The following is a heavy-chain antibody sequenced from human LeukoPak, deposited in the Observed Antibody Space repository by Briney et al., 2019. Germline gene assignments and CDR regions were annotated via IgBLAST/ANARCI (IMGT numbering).Heavy chain of an antibody. Sequence: HSETLSLTCTVSGGSISSGGYYWSWIRQHPGKGLEWIGYIYYSGSTYYNPSLKSRVTISVDTSKNQFSLKLSSVTAADTAVYYCARNELRISPNWFDPWGQGTLVTVSS. D-gene: IGHD1-1*01. CDR3: ARNELRISPNWFDP. V-gene: IGHV4-31*03. CDR2: IYYSGST. CDR1: GGSISSGGYY. J-gene: IGHJ5*02.